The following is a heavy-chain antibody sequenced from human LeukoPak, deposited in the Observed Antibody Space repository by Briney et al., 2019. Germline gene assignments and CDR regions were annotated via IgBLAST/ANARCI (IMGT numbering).Heavy chain of an antibody. CDR1: GGTFSSYA. Sequence: GASVKVSRKASGGTFSSYAISWVRQAPGQGLEWMGGIIPIFGTANYAQKFQGRVTITADESTSTAYMELSSLRSEDTAVYYCARGLGGYGDYRLIWFDPWGQGTLVTVSS. V-gene: IGHV1-69*13. D-gene: IGHD4-17*01. CDR3: ARGLGGYGDYRLIWFDP. J-gene: IGHJ5*02. CDR2: IIPIFGTA.